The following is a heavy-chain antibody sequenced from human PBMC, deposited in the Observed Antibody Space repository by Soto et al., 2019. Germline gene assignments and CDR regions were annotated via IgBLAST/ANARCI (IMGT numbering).Heavy chain of an antibody. Sequence: QITLKESGPTLVKPTQTLTLTCTFSGFSLSTSGVGVGWIRQPPGKALEWLALIYWDVDKSYSPSLKSTLTITKDTSKNQVVLTMANMDPVDTATYYCEHRRSPRWLDYWGQGTLVTVSS. CDR1: GFSLSTSGVG. D-gene: IGHD6-13*01. CDR2: IYWDVDK. J-gene: IGHJ4*02. CDR3: EHRRSPRWLDY. V-gene: IGHV2-5*02.